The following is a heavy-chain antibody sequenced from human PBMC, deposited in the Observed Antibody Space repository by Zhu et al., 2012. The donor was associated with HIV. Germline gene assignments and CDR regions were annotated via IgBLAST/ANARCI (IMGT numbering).Heavy chain of an antibody. CDR1: GGSISSGDYY. Sequence: QVQLQESGPGLVKPSQTLSLTCTVSGGSISSGDYYWSWIRQPPGKGLEWIAYIHHSGTTYYNPSLKSRPSISIDTSKNQFSLRLSSVSAADTAVYFCARADGSGTYYYYYMDVWGKGTTVTVSS. D-gene: IGHD3-10*01. V-gene: IGHV4-30-4*08. CDR2: IHHSGTT. J-gene: IGHJ6*03. CDR3: ARADGSGTYYYYYMDV.